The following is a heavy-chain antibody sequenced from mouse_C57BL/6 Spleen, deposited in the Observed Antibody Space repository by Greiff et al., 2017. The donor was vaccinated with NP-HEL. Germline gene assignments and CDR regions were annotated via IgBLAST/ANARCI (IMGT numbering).Heavy chain of an antibody. D-gene: IGHD3-3*01. V-gene: IGHV1-69*01. J-gene: IGHJ3*01. Sequence: QVQLKQPGAELVMPGASVKLSCKASGYTFTSYWMHWVKQRPGQGLEWIGEIDPSDSYTNYNQKFKGKSTLTVDKSSSTAYMQLSSLTSEDSAVYYCARGGDSQAYWGQGTLVTVSA. CDR2: IDPSDSYT. CDR1: GYTFTSYW. CDR3: ARGGDSQAY.